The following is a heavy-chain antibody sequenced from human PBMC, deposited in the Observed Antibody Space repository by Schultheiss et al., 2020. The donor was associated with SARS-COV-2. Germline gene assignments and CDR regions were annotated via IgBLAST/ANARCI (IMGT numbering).Heavy chain of an antibody. J-gene: IGHJ4*02. CDR2: ISASSAYI. D-gene: IGHD3-22*01. CDR1: GFSFSTYS. V-gene: IGHV3-21*01. Sequence: GGSLRLSCATSGFSFSTYSMYWVRQAPGKGLEWVSSISASSAYIYYPDSVKGRFTISRDNAKNSLYLQMDSLRAEDAAVYYCAKSHYYDSSGYYYHFDYWGQGTLVTVSS. CDR3: AKSHYYDSSGYYYHFDY.